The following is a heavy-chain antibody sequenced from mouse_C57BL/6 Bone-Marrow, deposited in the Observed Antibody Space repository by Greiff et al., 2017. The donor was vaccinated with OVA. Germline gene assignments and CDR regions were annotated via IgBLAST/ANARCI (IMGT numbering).Heavy chain of an antibody. CDR2: ISDGGSYT. CDR1: GFTFSSYA. CDR3: AGEGQLRLLAY. V-gene: IGHV5-4*01. J-gene: IGHJ3*01. D-gene: IGHD3-2*02. Sequence: EVKLVESGGGLVKPGGSLKLSCAASGFTFSSYAMSWVRQTPEKRLEWVATISDGGSYTYYPDNVKGRFTISRDNAKNNLYLQMSHLKSEDTAMYYCAGEGQLRLLAYWGQGTLVTVSA.